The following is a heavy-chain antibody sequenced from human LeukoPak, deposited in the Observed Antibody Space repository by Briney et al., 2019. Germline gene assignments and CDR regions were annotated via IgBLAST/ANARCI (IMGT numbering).Heavy chain of an antibody. Sequence: GGPLRLSCAASGFTVGSNYMNWVRQAPGKGFEWVSSIYSGGSTDYADSVKGRFTISRDSSKNTVYLQVNSLRSDDTAVYYCAGNNYASGTFLVYWGQGTLVTVSS. J-gene: IGHJ4*02. CDR1: GFTVGSNY. V-gene: IGHV3-66*02. CDR3: AGNNYASGTFLVY. CDR2: IYSGGST. D-gene: IGHD3-10*01.